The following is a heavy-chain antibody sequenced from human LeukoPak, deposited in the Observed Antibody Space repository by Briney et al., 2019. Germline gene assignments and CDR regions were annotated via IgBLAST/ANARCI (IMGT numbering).Heavy chain of an antibody. Sequence: PSQTLSLTCTVSGGSISSGGYYWSWIRQPPGKGLEWIGYIYHSGSTYYNPSLKSRVTISVDRSKNQFSLKLSSVTAADTAVYYCASSSSSWHWAGYYYYGMDVWGQGTTVTVSS. CDR1: GGSISSGGYY. V-gene: IGHV4-30-2*01. D-gene: IGHD6-13*01. CDR3: ASSSSSWHWAGYYYYGMDV. J-gene: IGHJ6*02. CDR2: IYHSGST.